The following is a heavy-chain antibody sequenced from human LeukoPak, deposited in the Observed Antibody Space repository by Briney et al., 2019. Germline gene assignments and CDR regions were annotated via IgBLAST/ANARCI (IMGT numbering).Heavy chain of an antibody. V-gene: IGHV3-11*04. CDR3: AKSPGGYSGPFGD. J-gene: IGHJ4*02. CDR2: ISTSGTAV. D-gene: IGHD5-12*01. CDR1: GFTFSDYY. Sequence: GGSLRLSCAASGFTFSDYYMSWIRQAPGKGLEWVSYISTSGTAVYADSEKGRFTISRDNAKNSLYLQMNSLRVEDTAVYYCAKSPGGYSGPFGDWGQGTLVTVSS.